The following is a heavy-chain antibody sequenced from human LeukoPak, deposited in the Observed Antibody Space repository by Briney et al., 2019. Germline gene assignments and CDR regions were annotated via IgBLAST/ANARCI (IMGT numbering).Heavy chain of an antibody. CDR1: GGSISSSSYY. Sequence: SETLSLTCTVSGGSISSSSYYWGWIRQPPGKGLEWIGRIYYSGSTYYNPSLKSRVTISVDTSKNQFSLKLSSVTAADTAVYYCARVLGYCSGGSCGYDAFDIWGQGTMVTVSS. J-gene: IGHJ3*02. CDR3: ARVLGYCSGGSCGYDAFDI. D-gene: IGHD2-15*01. V-gene: IGHV4-39*07. CDR2: IYYSGST.